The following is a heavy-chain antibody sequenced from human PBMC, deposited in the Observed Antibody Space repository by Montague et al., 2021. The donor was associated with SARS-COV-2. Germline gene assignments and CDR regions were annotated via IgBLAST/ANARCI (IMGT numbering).Heavy chain of an antibody. Sequence: SETLSLTCTVSGGSISSYYWSWIQQPPGKGLEWIGYIFNSGSTNYNPSLKSRVTISVDTSKNQLSLRLRSVAAADTAVYYCVRVGVSNWYSFFDYWGQGTLVTVSS. CDR3: VRVGVSNWYSFFDY. D-gene: IGHD6-13*01. CDR1: GGSISSYY. J-gene: IGHJ4*02. CDR2: IFNSGST. V-gene: IGHV4-59*01.